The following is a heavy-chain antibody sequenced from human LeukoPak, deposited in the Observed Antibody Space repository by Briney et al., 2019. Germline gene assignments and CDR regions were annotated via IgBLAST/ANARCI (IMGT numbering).Heavy chain of an antibody. J-gene: IGHJ4*02. CDR1: GFTFSAYA. CDR2: IGGSGGST. D-gene: IGHD6-13*01. V-gene: IGHV3-23*01. Sequence: GGSLRLSCAASGFTFSAYAMSWVRQAPGKGLEWVSAIGGSGGSTYYADSVKGRFTISRDNSKNTLYLQMNTLRAEDTAVYYCAKGALGSRRHYFFYYWGQGTLVTVS. CDR3: AKGALGSRRHYFFYY.